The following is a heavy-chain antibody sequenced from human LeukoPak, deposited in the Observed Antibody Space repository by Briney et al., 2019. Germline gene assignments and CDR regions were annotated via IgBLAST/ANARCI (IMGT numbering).Heavy chain of an antibody. CDR1: GGSISTSSYY. CDR3: AKSGGYGLIDY. D-gene: IGHD1-26*01. J-gene: IGHJ4*02. V-gene: IGHV4-39*01. Sequence: SETLSLTCTVSGGSISTSSYYWGWIRQPPGKGLEWIGSIYSSGSTYYNASLQSRVTISIETSKNQISLRLNSVTAADTAMYYCAKSGGYGLIDYWGQGTLVTVSS. CDR2: IYSSGST.